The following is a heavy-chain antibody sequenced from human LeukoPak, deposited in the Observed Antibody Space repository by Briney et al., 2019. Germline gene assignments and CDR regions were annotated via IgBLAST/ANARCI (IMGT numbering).Heavy chain of an antibody. CDR1: GDSISSYY. J-gene: IGHJ5*02. CDR2: IYTSGST. D-gene: IGHD6-13*01. Sequence: SETLSLTCTVSGDSISSYYWNWIRQPAGKGLEWIGRIYTSGSTNYNPSLKSRVTISVDTSKNQFSLKLSSVTAADTAVYYCARRIAAAPMSWFDPWGQGTLVTVSS. V-gene: IGHV4-4*07. CDR3: ARRIAAAPMSWFDP.